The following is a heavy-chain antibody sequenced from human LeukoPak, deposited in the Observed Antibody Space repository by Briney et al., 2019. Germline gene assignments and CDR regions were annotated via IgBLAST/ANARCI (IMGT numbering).Heavy chain of an antibody. J-gene: IGHJ3*01. CDR1: GFTFNEHY. CDR2: IKGDGSDK. CDR3: ARESDGFDV. Sequence: GGSLRLSCTASGFTFNEHYISWVRQAPGKGLEWVVNIKGDGSDKYYLDSVKGRFTISRDNAKNSLFLQMNSLRVEDMAMYYCARESDGFDVWGQGTMVTVSS. V-gene: IGHV3-7*01.